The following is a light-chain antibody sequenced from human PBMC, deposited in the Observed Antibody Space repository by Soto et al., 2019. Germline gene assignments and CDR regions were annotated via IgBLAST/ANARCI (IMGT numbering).Light chain of an antibody. V-gene: IGKV3-11*01. Sequence: EIVVTQSPATLSLSPGERGTLSCRASESVTDYLAWYQQKPGQAPRLLVYDVSNRATGIPARFSGGGSGADFTLTISNVEPEDFAVYYCQQRQYWPPITFGQGTRLEIK. CDR2: DVS. CDR3: QQRQYWPPIT. CDR1: ESVTDY. J-gene: IGKJ5*01.